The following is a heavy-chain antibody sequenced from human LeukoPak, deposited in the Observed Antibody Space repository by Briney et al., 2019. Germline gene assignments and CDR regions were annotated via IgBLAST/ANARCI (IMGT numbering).Heavy chain of an antibody. D-gene: IGHD3-10*01. J-gene: IGHJ4*02. V-gene: IGHV4-4*07. CDR3: ARGIYYYGSGSYSAYYFDY. CDR2: IYTSGST. CDR1: GGSISSYY. Sequence: SETLSLTCTVSGGSISSYYWSWIRQPAGKGLEWIGRIYTSGSTNYNPSLKSRVTMSVDTSKNQFSLKPSSVTAADTAVYYCARGIYYYGSGSYSAYYFDYWGQGTPVTVSS.